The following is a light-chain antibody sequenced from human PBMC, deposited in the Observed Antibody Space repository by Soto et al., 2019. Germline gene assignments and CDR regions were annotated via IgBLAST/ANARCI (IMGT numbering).Light chain of an antibody. CDR3: SSFTSRSTLVV. CDR1: SSDVGGYDY. J-gene: IGLJ2*01. CDR2: DVT. Sequence: QSVLTQPASVSVSPGQSVTISCTGTSSDVGGYDYVSWYQQHPGKAPKLMIYDVTSRPSGVSNRFSGSKSGNTASLTISGLQAEDEADYYCSSFTSRSTLVVFGGGTTLTVL. V-gene: IGLV2-14*01.